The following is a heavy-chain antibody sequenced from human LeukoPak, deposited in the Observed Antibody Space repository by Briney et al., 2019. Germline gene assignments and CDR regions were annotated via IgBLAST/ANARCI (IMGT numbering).Heavy chain of an antibody. D-gene: IGHD2-15*01. V-gene: IGHV3-64*02. CDR3: SRERAGYYSDY. Sequence: GGSLRLSCAASGFAFSTYTMQWVRQAPGKGLEFVSLITGTGTTTVYADSVKGRFTISRDNSKSTLYPQMGSLRAEDMAVYYCSRERAGYYSDYWGQGTLVTVSS. CDR1: GFAFSTYT. J-gene: IGHJ4*02. CDR2: ITGTGTTT.